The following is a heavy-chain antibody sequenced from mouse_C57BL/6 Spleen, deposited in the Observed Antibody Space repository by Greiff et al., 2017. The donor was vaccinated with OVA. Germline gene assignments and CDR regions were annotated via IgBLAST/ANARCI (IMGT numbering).Heavy chain of an antibody. CDR1: GYTFTSYW. J-gene: IGHJ2*01. V-gene: IGHV1-64*01. CDR2: IHPNSGST. CDR3: ARLRGDYGYDDGYYFDY. D-gene: IGHD2-2*01. Sequence: VQLQQPGAELVKPGASVKLSCKASGYTFTSYWMHWVKQRPGQGLEWIGMIHPNSGSTNYNEKFKSKATLTVDKSSSTAYMQLSSLTSEDSAVYYCARLRGDYGYDDGYYFDYWGQGTTLTVSS.